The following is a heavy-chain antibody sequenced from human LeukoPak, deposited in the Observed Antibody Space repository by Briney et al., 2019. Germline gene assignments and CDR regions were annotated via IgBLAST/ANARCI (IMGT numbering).Heavy chain of an antibody. J-gene: IGHJ5*02. CDR2: IGGSGSFI. V-gene: IGHV3-48*01. CDR3: AKEDRSYYYADL. CDR1: GFTFRTYS. D-gene: IGHD3-10*01. Sequence: PGGSLRLSCAASGFTFRTYSIIWVRQAPGKGLEWVSHIGGSGSFIYYTDSVKGRFTISRDNAKNSVFLQMNSLRAEDTAVYYCAKEDRSYYYADLWGQGTLVTVSS.